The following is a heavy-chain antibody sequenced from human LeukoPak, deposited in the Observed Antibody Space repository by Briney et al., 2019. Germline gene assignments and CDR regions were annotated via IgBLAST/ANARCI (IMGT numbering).Heavy chain of an antibody. J-gene: IGHJ6*04. Sequence: PGRSLRLSCAASGFTFSSYGMHWVRQASGKGLEWVAVISYDGSNKYYADSVKGRFTISRDNSKNTLYLQMNSLRAEDTAVYYCAKEPTSYYYYGMDVWGKGTTVTVSS. CDR2: ISYDGSNK. CDR3: AKEPTSYYYYGMDV. V-gene: IGHV3-30*18. CDR1: GFTFSSYG.